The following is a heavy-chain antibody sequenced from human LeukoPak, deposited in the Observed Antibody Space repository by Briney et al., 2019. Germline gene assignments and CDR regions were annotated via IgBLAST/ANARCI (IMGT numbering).Heavy chain of an antibody. CDR1: GYTFTGYF. J-gene: IGHJ3*02. CDR2: INPNSGGT. D-gene: IGHD3-16*01. CDR3: AKPYLGSALDI. V-gene: IGHV1-2*02. Sequence: ASVKVSCKASGYTFTGYFLHWVRQARGQGLEWMGWINPNSGGTNFAQKFQGRVTMTRDTSITTTYMELSRLRSDDTAVYFCAKPYLGSALDIWGQGTMVTVSS.